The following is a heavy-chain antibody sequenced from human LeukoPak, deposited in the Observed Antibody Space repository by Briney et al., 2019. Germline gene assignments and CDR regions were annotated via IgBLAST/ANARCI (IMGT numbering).Heavy chain of an antibody. J-gene: IGHJ4*02. V-gene: IGHV3-23*01. Sequence: GGSLRLSCAASGFTFSSYSMNWVRQAPGKGLEWVSAISGSGGSTYYADSVKGRFTISRDNSKNTLYLQINSLRAEDTAVYYCAKDSRRGYSGYDFDYWGQGTLVTISS. D-gene: IGHD5-12*01. CDR1: GFTFSSYS. CDR2: ISGSGGST. CDR3: AKDSRRGYSGYDFDY.